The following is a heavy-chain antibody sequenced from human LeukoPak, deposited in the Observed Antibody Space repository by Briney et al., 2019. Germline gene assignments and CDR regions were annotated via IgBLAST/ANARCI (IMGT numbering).Heavy chain of an antibody. D-gene: IGHD5/OR15-5a*01. CDR2: IYPGDSDT. J-gene: IGHJ3*02. CDR1: GYSFTSYW. Sequence: GESLKISCKGSGYSFTSYWIGWVRQMPGKGLEWMGIIYPGDSDTRYSPSFQGQVTISADKSIRSAYLQWSSLKASDTAMYYCARGGARLRYAFDIRGQGTMVTVSS. CDR3: ARGGARLRYAFDI. V-gene: IGHV5-51*01.